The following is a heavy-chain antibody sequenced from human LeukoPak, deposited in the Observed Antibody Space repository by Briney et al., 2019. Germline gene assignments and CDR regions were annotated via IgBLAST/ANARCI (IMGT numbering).Heavy chain of an antibody. D-gene: IGHD5-18*01. Sequence: PGGSLRLSCAASGFTFSSYSMNWVRQAPGKGLEWVSVIYSGGSTYYADSVKGRFTISRDNSKNTLYLQMNSLRAEDTAVYYCAREGGYSYGGFDPWGQGTLVTVSS. J-gene: IGHJ5*02. V-gene: IGHV3-66*02. CDR3: AREGGYSYGGFDP. CDR2: IYSGGST. CDR1: GFTFSSYS.